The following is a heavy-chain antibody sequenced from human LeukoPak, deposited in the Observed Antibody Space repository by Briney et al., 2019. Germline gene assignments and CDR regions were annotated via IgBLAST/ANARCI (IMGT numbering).Heavy chain of an antibody. CDR2: IWYDGSNK. Sequence: GGSLRLSCEASGFTFSNNGMHWVRQAPGKGLEWVAGIWYDGSNKYYADSVKGRFTIPRDNPRNTLYLQMNSLRAEDTAVYYCARGNGGYYCHFDYWGQGTLVTVSS. J-gene: IGHJ4*02. CDR3: ARGNGGYYCHFDY. V-gene: IGHV3-33*01. CDR1: GFTFSNNG. D-gene: IGHD3-22*01.